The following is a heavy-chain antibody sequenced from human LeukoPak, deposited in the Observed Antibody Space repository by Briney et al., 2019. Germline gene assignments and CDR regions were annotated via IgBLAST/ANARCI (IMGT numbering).Heavy chain of an antibody. Sequence: SETMSLTCTVSGGSISSGDYYWSWIRQPPGKGLEWIGYIYYSGSTYYNPSLKSRVTISVDTSKNQFSLKLSSVTAADTAVYYCARDRPGAYCSSTSCYKADAFDIWGQGTMVTVSS. CDR3: ARDRPGAYCSSTSCYKADAFDI. CDR2: IYYSGST. CDR1: GGSISSGDYY. D-gene: IGHD2-2*02. J-gene: IGHJ3*02. V-gene: IGHV4-30-4*08.